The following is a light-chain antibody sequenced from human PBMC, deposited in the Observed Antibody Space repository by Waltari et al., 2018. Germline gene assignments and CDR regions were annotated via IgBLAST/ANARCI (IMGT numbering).Light chain of an antibody. CDR3: QQGSVLPLT. CDR1: QSVFNY. CDR2: DTS. J-gene: IGKJ4*01. Sequence: EIVLTQSPATLSLSAGERATLSCRASQSVFNYLAWYQQKPGQAPRLLIYDTSKRATGIPARFSGIGSGTDFTLTISNLEAEDFALYFCQQGSVLPLTFGGGTKVDIK. V-gene: IGKV3-11*01.